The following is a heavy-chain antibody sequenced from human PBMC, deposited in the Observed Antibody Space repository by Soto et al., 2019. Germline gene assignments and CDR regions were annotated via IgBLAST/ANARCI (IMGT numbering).Heavy chain of an antibody. J-gene: IGHJ3*02. D-gene: IGHD3-3*01. Sequence: GGSLRLSCAASGFTFSSYAMSWVRQAPGKGLEWVSAISGSGSYIYYADSVKGRFTISRDNAKNTLYLQMNSLRAEDTAVYYCARDLRYYDFWSGVDAFDIWGQGTMVTVSS. CDR2: ISGSGSYI. CDR1: GFTFSSYA. CDR3: ARDLRYYDFWSGVDAFDI. V-gene: IGHV3-21*01.